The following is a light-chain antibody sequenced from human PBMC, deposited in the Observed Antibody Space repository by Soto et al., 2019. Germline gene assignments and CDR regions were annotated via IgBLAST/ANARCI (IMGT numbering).Light chain of an antibody. CDR2: LGS. V-gene: IGKV2-28*01. J-gene: IGKJ1*01. CDR3: MQALQTPWT. CDR1: QSLLHSNGYNY. Sequence: EIVMTQSPLSLPVTPGEPASISCRSSQSLLHSNGYNYLDWYLQKAGQSPQLLIYLGSNRASGVPDRFSGSGSGTDFTLKISRVEAEDVGIYFCMQALQTPWTFGQGTKVEIK.